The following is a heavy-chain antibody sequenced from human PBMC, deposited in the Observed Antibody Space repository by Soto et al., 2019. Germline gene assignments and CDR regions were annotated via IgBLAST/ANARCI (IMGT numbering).Heavy chain of an antibody. Sequence: PGGSLRLSCAASGFTFSSYGMHWVRQAPGKGLEWVAVISYDGSNKYYADSVKGRFTISRDNSKNTLYLQMNSLRAEDTAVYYCAKAFIAARFRDDAFDIWGQGTIVTVSS. J-gene: IGHJ3*02. CDR3: AKAFIAARFRDDAFDI. D-gene: IGHD6-6*01. CDR1: GFTFSSYG. V-gene: IGHV3-30*18. CDR2: ISYDGSNK.